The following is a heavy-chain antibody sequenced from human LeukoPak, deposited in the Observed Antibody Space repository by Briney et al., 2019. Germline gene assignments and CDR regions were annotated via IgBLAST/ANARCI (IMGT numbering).Heavy chain of an antibody. D-gene: IGHD3-10*01. J-gene: IGHJ4*02. Sequence: PGGSLRLSYAASGFTFSNYAMHWVRQAPGKGLEWVSLISSGGTYEYYADSVKGRFTISRDNSKNTLYLQLNSLRAEDTAVYYYARDSTYYYDSGSSGPHYFDNWGQGTLVTVSS. CDR3: ARDSTYYYDSGSSGPHYFDN. CDR2: ISSGGTYE. V-gene: IGHV3-30*01. CDR1: GFTFSNYA.